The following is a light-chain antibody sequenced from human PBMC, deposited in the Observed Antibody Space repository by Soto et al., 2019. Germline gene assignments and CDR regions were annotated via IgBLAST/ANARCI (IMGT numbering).Light chain of an antibody. CDR1: SSNIGVNY. CDR3: ATWDDSLSGVV. J-gene: IGLJ2*01. CDR2: TNN. V-gene: IGLV1-47*01. Sequence: QSVLTQPPSASGTPGQRVTISCSGSSSNIGVNYVYWYQQLPGTAPKLLIHTNNQRPSGVPDRFSGSKSGTSASLAISGLRSEDGADYHCATWDDSLSGVVFGGGTKLTVL.